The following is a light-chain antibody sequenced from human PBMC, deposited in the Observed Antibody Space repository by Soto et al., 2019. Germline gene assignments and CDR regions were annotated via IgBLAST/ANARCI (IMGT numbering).Light chain of an antibody. Sequence: QSALTQPASVSGSPGQSITISCTGTSSDVGSYNFVSWYQQHPGKAPKLMIYEGSKRPSGVSNRLSGSKSGNTASLTISGXXXXXXXDYYCCSYAGDSAWVFGGGTKL. V-gene: IGLV2-23*01. CDR3: CSYAGDSAWV. J-gene: IGLJ3*02. CDR2: EGS. CDR1: SSDVGSYNF.